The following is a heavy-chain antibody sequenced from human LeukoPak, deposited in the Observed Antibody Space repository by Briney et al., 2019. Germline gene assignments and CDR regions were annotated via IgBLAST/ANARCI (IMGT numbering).Heavy chain of an antibody. CDR1: GGSISSSSYY. J-gene: IGHJ6*03. CDR3: ARIDYGGGYYYYYYYYMDV. V-gene: IGHV4-39*01. D-gene: IGHD3-16*01. Sequence: SETLSLTCTVSGGSISSSSYYWGWIRPPPGKGLEWIGCIYYSGSTYYNPSLKSRVTISVDTSKNQFSLKLSSVTAADTAVYYCARIDYGGGYYYYYYYYMDVWGKGTTVTVSS. CDR2: IYYSGST.